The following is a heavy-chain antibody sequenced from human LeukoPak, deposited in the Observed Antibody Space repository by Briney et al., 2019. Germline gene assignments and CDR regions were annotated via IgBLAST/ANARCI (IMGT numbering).Heavy chain of an antibody. CDR2: INHSGST. J-gene: IGHJ5*02. CDR3: ARLAAAGIHWFDP. V-gene: IGHV4-34*01. Sequence: SETLSLTCAVYGGSFSGYYWSWIRQPPGKGLEWIGEINHSGSTNYNPSLKSRVTISVDTSMNQFSLKLSSVTAADTAVYYCARLAAAGIHWFDPWGQGTLVTVSS. D-gene: IGHD6-13*01. CDR1: GGSFSGYY.